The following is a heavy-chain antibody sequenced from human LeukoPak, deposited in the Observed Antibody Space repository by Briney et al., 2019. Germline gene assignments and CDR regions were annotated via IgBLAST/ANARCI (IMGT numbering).Heavy chain of an antibody. D-gene: IGHD1-26*01. J-gene: IGHJ4*02. CDR2: ISSNGRST. V-gene: IGHV3-64D*06. CDR3: ARSNNIVGATYFDY. CDR1: GFSFSSFG. Sequence: GGSLRLSCLASGFSFSSFGMHWVRQAPGKGLEYVSGISSNGRSTYYPDSVKGRFTVSRDNSKNTLYLQMSSLRAEDTAVYYCARSNNIVGATYFDYWGQGTLVTVSS.